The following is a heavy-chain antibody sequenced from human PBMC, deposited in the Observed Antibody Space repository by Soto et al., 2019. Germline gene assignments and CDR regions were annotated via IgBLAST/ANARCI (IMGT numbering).Heavy chain of an antibody. Sequence: QVQLVESGGGMVQPGRSLRLSCAASGFTFSSYGMHWVRQAPGKGLEWVAVISYDGSNKYYADSVKGRFTISRDNSKNTLYLQMNSLRAEDTAVYYCAKDRGITMIVASMDVWGQGTTVTVSS. J-gene: IGHJ6*02. V-gene: IGHV3-30*18. CDR3: AKDRGITMIVASMDV. CDR2: ISYDGSNK. D-gene: IGHD3-22*01. CDR1: GFTFSSYG.